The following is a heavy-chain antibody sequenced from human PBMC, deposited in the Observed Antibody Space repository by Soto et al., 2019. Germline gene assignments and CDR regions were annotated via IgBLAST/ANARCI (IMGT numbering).Heavy chain of an antibody. CDR2: IYYSGST. Sequence: PWETLSLTCTVSGGSISSGGYYWSWIRQHPGKGLEWIGYIYYSGSTYYNPSLKSRVTISVDTSKNQFSLKLSSVTAADTAVYYCAREIWFGELSYGMDVWGQGTTVTAP. J-gene: IGHJ6*02. D-gene: IGHD3-10*01. V-gene: IGHV4-31*03. CDR3: AREIWFGELSYGMDV. CDR1: GGSISSGGYY.